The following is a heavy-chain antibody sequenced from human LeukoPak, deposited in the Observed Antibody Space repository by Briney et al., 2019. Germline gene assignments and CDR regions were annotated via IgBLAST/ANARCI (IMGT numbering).Heavy chain of an antibody. Sequence: GGSLRLSCAASGFTFDDYAMHWVRQAPGKGLEWVSVIYSGGSTYYADSVKGRFTISRDNSKNTLYLQMNSLRAEDTAVYYCARDPSSGRLYSGDNWGQGTLVTVSS. CDR1: GFTFDDYA. V-gene: IGHV3-66*01. CDR2: IYSGGST. J-gene: IGHJ4*02. CDR3: ARDPSSGRLYSGDN. D-gene: IGHD3-10*01.